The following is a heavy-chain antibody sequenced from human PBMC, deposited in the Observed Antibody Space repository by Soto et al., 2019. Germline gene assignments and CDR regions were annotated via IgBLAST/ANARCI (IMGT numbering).Heavy chain of an antibody. V-gene: IGHV3-23*01. Sequence: GGSLRLSCAASGFTFSSYAMSWVRQAPGEGLEWVSAISGSGGSTYYADSVKGRFTISRDNSKNTLYLQMNSLRAEDTAVYYCAKDADYYDSSGYWPPDIWGQGTMVTVSS. CDR2: ISGSGGST. CDR3: AKDADYYDSSGYWPPDI. CDR1: GFTFSSYA. J-gene: IGHJ3*02. D-gene: IGHD3-22*01.